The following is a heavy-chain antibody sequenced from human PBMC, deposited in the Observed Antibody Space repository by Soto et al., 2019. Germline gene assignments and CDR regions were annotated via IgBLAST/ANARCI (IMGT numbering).Heavy chain of an antibody. CDR3: ARGGSAAGGYYYCVMAV. CDR1: GFSFSSHA. J-gene: IGHJ6*04. CDR2: IWSDGSNR. Sequence: GGSLRLSCATSGFSFSSHAMHWVRQAPGKGLEWVAQIWSDGSNRYYADSMRGRFTISRDFSKNTAFLQMDSLRAEDTAVYYCARGGSAAGGYYYCVMAVWGKGTTVTGAS. V-gene: IGHV3-33*01. D-gene: IGHD3-16*01.